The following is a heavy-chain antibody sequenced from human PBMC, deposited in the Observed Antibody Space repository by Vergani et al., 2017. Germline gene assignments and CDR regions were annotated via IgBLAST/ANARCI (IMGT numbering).Heavy chain of an antibody. CDR3: ARVDTAMAKSFDY. D-gene: IGHD5-18*01. Sequence: QVQLVESGGGVVQPGRSLRLSCAASGFTFSSYAMHWVRQAPGKGLEWVAVISYDGSNKYYADSVKGRFTISRDNSKNTLYLQMNSLRAEDTAVYYCARVDTAMAKSFDYRGQGTLVTVSS. CDR2: ISYDGSNK. V-gene: IGHV3-30*04. CDR1: GFTFSSYA. J-gene: IGHJ4*02.